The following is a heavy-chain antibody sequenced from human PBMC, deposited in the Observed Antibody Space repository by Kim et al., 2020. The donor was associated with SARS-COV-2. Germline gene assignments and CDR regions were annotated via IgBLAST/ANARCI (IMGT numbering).Heavy chain of an antibody. CDR3: ARTLVLSGYYGMDV. Sequence: GAPGEGRFTITRDTSKNTRDLQVNSLRAEDTAVYYCARTLVLSGYYGMDVWGQGTTVTVSS. V-gene: IGHV3-33*01. J-gene: IGHJ6*02. D-gene: IGHD3-10*01.